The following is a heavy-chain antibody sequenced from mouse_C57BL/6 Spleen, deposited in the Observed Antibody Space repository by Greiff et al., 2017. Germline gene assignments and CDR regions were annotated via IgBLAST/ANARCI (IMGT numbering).Heavy chain of an antibody. CDR1: GYTFTSYT. CDR2: INPSSGYT. V-gene: IGHV1-4*01. CDR3: ARSSPITTVVATGYFDY. Sequence: QVQLQQSGAELARPGASVKMSCKASGYTFTSYTMHWVKQRPGQGLEWIGYINPSSGYTKYNQKFKDKATLTADKSSSTAYMQLSSLTSEDSAVXYCARSSPITTVVATGYFDYWGQGTTLTVSS. D-gene: IGHD1-1*01. J-gene: IGHJ2*01.